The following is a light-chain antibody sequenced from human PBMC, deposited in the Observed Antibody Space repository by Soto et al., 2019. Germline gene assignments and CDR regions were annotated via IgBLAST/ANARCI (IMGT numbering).Light chain of an antibody. Sequence: QSVLTQPASVSGSPGQSITISCTGTSSDVGGYNYVSWYQHHPGKAPKLMIYDVSNRPSGVSNRFSGSKSGNTASLTISGLQHEGEADYYCSSYTTSNTRQIVFGTGTKLTVL. J-gene: IGLJ1*01. CDR3: SSYTTSNTRQIV. CDR2: DVS. V-gene: IGLV2-14*03. CDR1: SSDVGGYNY.